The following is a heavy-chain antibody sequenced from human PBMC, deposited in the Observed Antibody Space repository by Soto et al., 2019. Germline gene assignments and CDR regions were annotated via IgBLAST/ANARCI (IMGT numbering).Heavy chain of an antibody. CDR3: ARDWNPVVAATHGMDV. V-gene: IGHV1-2*04. D-gene: IGHD2-15*01. CDR1: GYTFTGYY. Sequence: ASVKVSCKASGYTFTGYYMHWVRQAPGQGLEWMGWINPNSGGTNYAQKFQGWVTMTRDTSISTAYMELSRLRSDDTAVYYCARDWNPVVAATHGMDVWGQGTTVTVSS. J-gene: IGHJ6*02. CDR2: INPNSGGT.